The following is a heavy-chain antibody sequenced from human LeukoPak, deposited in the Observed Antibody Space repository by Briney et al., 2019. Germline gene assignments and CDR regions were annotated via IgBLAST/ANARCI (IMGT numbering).Heavy chain of an antibody. CDR1: GFTFGSYE. V-gene: IGHV3-48*03. CDR3: ARVFSKVERDDY. Sequence: GGSLRLSCAASGFTFGSYEMNWVRQAPGKGLEWVSYIGTIISTTYYADSVKGRFTVSRDDAKNSLYLQMSSLGAEDTAVYYCARVFSKVERDDYWGQGTLVTVSS. J-gene: IGHJ4*02. CDR2: IGTIISTT. D-gene: IGHD1-1*01.